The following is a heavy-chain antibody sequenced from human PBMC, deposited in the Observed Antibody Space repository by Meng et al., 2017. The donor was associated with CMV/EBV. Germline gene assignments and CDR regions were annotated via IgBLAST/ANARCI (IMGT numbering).Heavy chain of an antibody. CDR1: GFTFSSYE. CDR3: ARADGVYSSSWYWLDP. D-gene: IGHD6-13*01. Sequence: LSLTCAASGFTFSSYEMNWVRQAPGKGLEWVSYISSSGSTIYYADSVKGRFTISRDNAKNSLYLQMNSLRAEDTAVYYCARADGVYSSSWYWLDPWGQGTLVTVSS. J-gene: IGHJ5*02. V-gene: IGHV3-48*03. CDR2: ISSSGSTI.